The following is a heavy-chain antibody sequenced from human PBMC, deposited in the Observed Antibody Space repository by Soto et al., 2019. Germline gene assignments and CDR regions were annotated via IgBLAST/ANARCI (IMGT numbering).Heavy chain of an antibody. CDR2: IFHTGDT. V-gene: IGHV4-59*01. CDR3: ARYARVPDY. Sequence: SETLSLTCTVSGTSFTTYYWSWFRQAPGQGLESIGYIFHTGDTASNPSLKSRLTISIDTSKNQFYLQLSSVTAADTAVYYCARYARVPDYWGQGTLVTVSS. J-gene: IGHJ4*02. CDR1: GTSFTTYY. D-gene: IGHD2-2*01.